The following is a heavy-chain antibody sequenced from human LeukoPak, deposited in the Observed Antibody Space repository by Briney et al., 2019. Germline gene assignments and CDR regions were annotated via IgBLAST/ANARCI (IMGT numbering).Heavy chain of an antibody. Sequence: GGSLRLSCAASGFTFSSYSMNWVRQAPGKGLEWVSSISSSSGYIYYADSVKGRFTISRDNAKNSLYLQMNSLRAEDTAVYYCAGDAGYSSSWFKAIDYWGQGTLVTVSS. D-gene: IGHD6-13*01. J-gene: IGHJ4*02. CDR2: ISSSSGYI. V-gene: IGHV3-21*01. CDR1: GFTFSSYS. CDR3: AGDAGYSSSWFKAIDY.